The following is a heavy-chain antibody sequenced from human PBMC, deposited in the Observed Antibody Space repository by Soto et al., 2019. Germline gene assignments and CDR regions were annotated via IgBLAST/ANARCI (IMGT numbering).Heavy chain of an antibody. Sequence: VKVSCKASGYTFTGYYMHWVRQAPGQGLEWMGWINPNSGGTNYAQKFQGWVTMTRDTSISTAYMELSRLRSDDTAVYYCARDSSREVVVAAARDYYGMDVWGQGTTVTVSS. CDR1: GYTFTGYY. CDR3: ARDSSREVVVAAARDYYGMDV. J-gene: IGHJ6*02. CDR2: INPNSGGT. V-gene: IGHV1-2*04. D-gene: IGHD2-15*01.